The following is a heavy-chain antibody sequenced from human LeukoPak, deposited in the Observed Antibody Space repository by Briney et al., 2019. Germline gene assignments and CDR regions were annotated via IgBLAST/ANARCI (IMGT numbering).Heavy chain of an antibody. CDR3: AKGGYSYAYSSGGFDY. Sequence: GGSLRLSCAASAFTFSNYDMHWVRQAPGKWLEWEAVISYNGSNEYYADSVKGRFTISRDNSKNTLYLQMNSLRAEDTAVYYCAKGGYSYAYSSGGFDYWGQGTLVTVSS. CDR1: AFTFSNYD. CDR2: ISYNGSNE. V-gene: IGHV3-30*18. J-gene: IGHJ4*02. D-gene: IGHD5-18*01.